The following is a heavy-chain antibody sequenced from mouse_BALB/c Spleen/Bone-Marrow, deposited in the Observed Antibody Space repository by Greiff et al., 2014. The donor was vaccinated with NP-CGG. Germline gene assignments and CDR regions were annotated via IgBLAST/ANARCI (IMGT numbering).Heavy chain of an antibody. CDR1: GYTFSNYW. D-gene: IGHD2-4*01. CDR2: ILPGSGTT. CDR3: ARGLPLDF. V-gene: IGHV1-9*01. J-gene: IGHJ2*01. Sequence: VQLQQSGAELMKPGASVKISCKATGYTFSNYWIEWVKQRPGHGLEWIGEILPGSGTTNYNEKFDDKAAFTADTSSNTAYMQLSSLTSEDSAVYYCARGLPLDFWGQGTTLTVFS.